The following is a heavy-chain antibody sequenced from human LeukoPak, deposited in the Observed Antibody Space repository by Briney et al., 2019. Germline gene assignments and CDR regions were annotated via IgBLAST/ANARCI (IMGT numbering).Heavy chain of an antibody. Sequence: SETLSLTCTVSGGSISSYYWSWIRQPPGKGLEWIGYIYYSGSTNYNPSLKSRVTISVDTSKNQFSLKLSSVTAADTAVYCCARTGRYDPIDYWGQGTLVTVSS. CDR3: ARTGRYDPIDY. D-gene: IGHD2-2*01. J-gene: IGHJ4*02. CDR2: IYYSGST. CDR1: GGSISSYY. V-gene: IGHV4-59*01.